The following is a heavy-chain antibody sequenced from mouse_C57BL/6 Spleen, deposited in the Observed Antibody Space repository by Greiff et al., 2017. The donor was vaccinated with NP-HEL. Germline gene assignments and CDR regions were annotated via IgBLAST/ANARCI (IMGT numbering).Heavy chain of an antibody. CDR2: IDPETGGT. CDR3: TSFTTGVDAMDY. J-gene: IGHJ4*01. CDR1: GYTFTDYE. D-gene: IGHD1-1*01. Sequence: VQLQQSGAELVRPGASVTLSCKASGYTFTDYEMHWVKQTPVHGLEWIGAIDPETGGTAYNQKFKGKAILTADKSSSTAYMELRSLTSEDSAVYYCTSFTTGVDAMDYWGQGTSVTVSS. V-gene: IGHV1-15*01.